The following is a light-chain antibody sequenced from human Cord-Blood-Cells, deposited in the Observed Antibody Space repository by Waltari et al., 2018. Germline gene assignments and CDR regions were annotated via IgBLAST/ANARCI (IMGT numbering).Light chain of an antibody. J-gene: IGKJ1*01. CDR3: QQYNSYSTWT. CDR1: QSISSW. Sequence: DIQITQSPSILSASVGDRVPITCRSSQSISSWLAWYQQKPGKAPKLLIYDASSLESGVPSRCSGSGSGTEFTLTISSLQPDDFATYYCQQYNSYSTWTFGQGTKVEIK. V-gene: IGKV1-5*01. CDR2: DAS.